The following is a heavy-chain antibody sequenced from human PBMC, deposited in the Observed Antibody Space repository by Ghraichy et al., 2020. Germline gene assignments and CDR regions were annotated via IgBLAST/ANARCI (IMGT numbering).Heavy chain of an antibody. J-gene: IGHJ5*02. CDR3: AKGPVITMIVT. CDR2: ISGSGGST. Sequence: GGSLRLSCAASGFTFSSYAMSWVRQAPGKGLEWVSAISGSGGSTYYADSVKGRFTISRDNSKNTLFLQMNSLRAEDTAVYYCAKGPVITMIVTWGQGTLVTVSS. V-gene: IGHV3-23*01. CDR1: GFTFSSYA. D-gene: IGHD3-22*01.